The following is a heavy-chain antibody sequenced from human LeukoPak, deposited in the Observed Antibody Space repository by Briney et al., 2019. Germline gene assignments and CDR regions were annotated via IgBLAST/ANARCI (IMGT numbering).Heavy chain of an antibody. CDR1: GYTFTSYY. D-gene: IGHD6-13*01. J-gene: IGHJ4*02. V-gene: IGHV1-46*03. Sequence: VSVKVSCKASGYTFTSYYMHWVRQAPGQGLEWMGIINPSGGSTSYAQKFQGRVTMTRDTSTSTVYMELSSLRSEDTAVYYCAYSSSWHQPFDYWGQGTLVTVSS. CDR3: AYSSSWHQPFDY. CDR2: INPSGGST.